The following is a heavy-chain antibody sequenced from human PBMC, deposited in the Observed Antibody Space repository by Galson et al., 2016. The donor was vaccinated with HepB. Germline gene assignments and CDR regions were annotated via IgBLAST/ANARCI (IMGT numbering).Heavy chain of an antibody. D-gene: IGHD1-1*01. J-gene: IGHJ6*02. CDR3: ARRTGNGFDV. CDR2: TYYRSRWYS. V-gene: IGHV6-1*01. CDR1: GDSVSSNSAT. Sequence: CAISGDSVSSNSATWNWIRLSPSRGLEWLGRTYYRSRWYSEYALSVRSRITINADTSKSQFSLRLNSVTPEDTAVYYCARRTGNGFDVWGQGTTVTVSS.